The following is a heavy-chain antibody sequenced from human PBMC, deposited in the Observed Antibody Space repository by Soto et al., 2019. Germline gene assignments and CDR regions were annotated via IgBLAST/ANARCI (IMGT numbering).Heavy chain of an antibody. V-gene: IGHV3-7*01. CDR3: AIGYCRASCPYFKEV. CDR1: GFIFSSYW. CDR2: IKQDESAK. Sequence: GGSLRLSCAASGFIFSSYWMSWVRQAPGKGLEWVATIKQDESAKHYVDSVKGRFTISRDNAKNSLFLQMSSLRAEETAVYYCAIGYCRASCPYFKEVWGKGTTVTGSS. J-gene: IGHJ6*03. D-gene: IGHD2-15*01.